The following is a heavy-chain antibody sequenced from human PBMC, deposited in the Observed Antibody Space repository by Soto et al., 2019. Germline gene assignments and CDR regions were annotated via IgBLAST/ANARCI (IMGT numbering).Heavy chain of an antibody. CDR1: GGSISSGGYY. J-gene: IGHJ4*02. CDR2: IYYSGST. Sequence: QVQLQESGPGLVKPSQTLSLTCTVSGGSISSGGYYWSWIRQHPGKGLEWIGYIYYSGSTYYNPSLKSRVTISVDTSKNQFSLKLSSVTAADTGVYYCAGDRTHYYDSSGWDLFDYWGQGTLVTVSS. V-gene: IGHV4-31*03. CDR3: AGDRTHYYDSSGWDLFDY. D-gene: IGHD3-22*01.